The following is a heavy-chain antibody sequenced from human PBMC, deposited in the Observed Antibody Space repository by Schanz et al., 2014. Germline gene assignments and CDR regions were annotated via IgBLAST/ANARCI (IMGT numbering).Heavy chain of an antibody. D-gene: IGHD4-4*01. CDR3: ANSQCNSFDS. V-gene: IGHV3-23*01. CDR1: GFSLDIFA. Sequence: EVQLLESGGGLVEPGGSLRLSCATSGFSLDIFAVSWVRQAPGKGLEWVSSFTESGVNKYYADSVKVRFTISSDNSKSTLCLQMSSLRADDTAVYYCANSQCNSFDSWGQGTLVIVSS. CDR2: FTESGVNK. J-gene: IGHJ4*02.